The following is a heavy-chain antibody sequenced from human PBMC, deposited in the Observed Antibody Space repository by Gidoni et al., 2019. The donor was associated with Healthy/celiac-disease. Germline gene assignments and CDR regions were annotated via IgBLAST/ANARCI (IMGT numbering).Heavy chain of an antibody. J-gene: IGHJ4*02. V-gene: IGHV1-8*01. D-gene: IGHD3-22*01. Sequence: QVQLVQSGAEVKKPGASVKDSCKASGYTFPSYDINWVRQATGQGLEWMGWMTPNSGNTGYAQKFQGRVTMTRNTSISTAYMELSSLRSEDTAVYYWARGTNYYDSSGRERNFDYWGQGTLVTVSS. CDR1: GYTFPSYD. CDR2: MTPNSGNT. CDR3: ARGTNYYDSSGRERNFDY.